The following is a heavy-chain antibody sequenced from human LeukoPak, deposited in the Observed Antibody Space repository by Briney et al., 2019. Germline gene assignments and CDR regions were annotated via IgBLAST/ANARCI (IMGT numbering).Heavy chain of an antibody. CDR2: IYYSGST. CDR1: DYSISSGYY. D-gene: IGHD4-17*01. V-gene: IGHV4-61*01. CDR3: ARAPRWDYGVSTTYYYYYYYMDV. Sequence: PSETLSLTCTVSDYSISSGYYWGWIRQPPGKGLEWIGYIYYSGSTNYNPSLKSRVTISVDTSKNQFSLKLSSVTAADTAVYYCARAPRWDYGVSTTYYYYYYYMDVWGKGTTVTVSS. J-gene: IGHJ6*03.